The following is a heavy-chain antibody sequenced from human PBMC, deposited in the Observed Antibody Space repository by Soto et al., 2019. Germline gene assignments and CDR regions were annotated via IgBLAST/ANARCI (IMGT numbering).Heavy chain of an antibody. V-gene: IGHV3-21*01. D-gene: IGHD6-19*01. CDR1: GLSFRTTW. CDR3: ARDLRIAVAGKDWYFDL. J-gene: IGHJ2*01. Sequence: GGSLRLSCAASGLSFRTTWMAWFRQAPGKGLEWVSSISSSSSYIYYADSVKGRFTISRDNAKNSLYLQMNSLRAEDTAVYYCARDLRIAVAGKDWYFDLWGRGTLVTVSS. CDR2: ISSSSSYI.